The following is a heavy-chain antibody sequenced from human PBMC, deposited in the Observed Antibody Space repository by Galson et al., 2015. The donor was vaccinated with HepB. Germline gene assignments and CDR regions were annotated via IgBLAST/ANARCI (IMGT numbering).Heavy chain of an antibody. V-gene: IGHV3-23*01. CDR2: ITSSGGNT. CDR1: GLTFTRYA. Sequence: SLRLSCAASGLTFTRYAMTWVRQAPGKGLEWVASITSSGGNTYYTDSVKGRFSISRDNSKNTLVLQLNSLRVEDTAVYYCAKDGIMVANNPWHFHYWGQGTLVTVSS. D-gene: IGHD2-8*01. J-gene: IGHJ4*02. CDR3: AKDGIMVANNPWHFHY.